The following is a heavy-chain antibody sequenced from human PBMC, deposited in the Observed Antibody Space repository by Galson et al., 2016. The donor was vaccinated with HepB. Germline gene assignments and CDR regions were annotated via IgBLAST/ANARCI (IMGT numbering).Heavy chain of an antibody. V-gene: IGHV6-1*01. CDR1: GDSVSSNSAG. CDR2: TCYSSKWHF. Sequence: CAISGDSVSSNSAGWYWIRQSPSRGLEWLGRTCYSSKWHFDYAESVESRIAINPDTAKNQFSLQLNSVTPEDTSIYYCARSYLLGRGFGSWGQGTLVTVSS. D-gene: IGHD7-27*01. CDR3: ARSYLLGRGFGS. J-gene: IGHJ4*02.